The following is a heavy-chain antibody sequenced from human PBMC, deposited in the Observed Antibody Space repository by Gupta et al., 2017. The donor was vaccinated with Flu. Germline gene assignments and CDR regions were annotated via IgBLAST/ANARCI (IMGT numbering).Heavy chain of an antibody. D-gene: IGHD3-22*01. CDR2: ISYDGSNK. V-gene: IGHV3-30*18. Sequence: QVQLVESGGGVVQPGRSLRLSCAASGFTFSSYGMHWVRQAPGKGLEWVAVISYDGSNKYYADSVKGRFTISRDNSKNTLYLQMNSLRAEDTAVYYCAKGGPETLLQKWLNYYGMDVWGQGTTVTVSS. CDR3: AKGGPETLLQKWLNYYGMDV. J-gene: IGHJ6*02. CDR1: GFTFSSYG.